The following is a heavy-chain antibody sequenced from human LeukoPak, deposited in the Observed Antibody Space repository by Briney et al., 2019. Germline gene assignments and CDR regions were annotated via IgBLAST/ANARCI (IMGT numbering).Heavy chain of an antibody. Sequence: SETPSLTCTVSGGSISSSSYYWGWIRQPPGKGLEWIGSIYYSGSTYYNPSLKSRVTISVDTSKNQFSLKLSSVTAADTAVYYCARDPGYYGSGTRGAFDIWGQGTMVTVSS. D-gene: IGHD3-10*01. CDR3: ARDPGYYGSGTRGAFDI. CDR2: IYYSGST. J-gene: IGHJ3*02. V-gene: IGHV4-39*07. CDR1: GGSISSSSYY.